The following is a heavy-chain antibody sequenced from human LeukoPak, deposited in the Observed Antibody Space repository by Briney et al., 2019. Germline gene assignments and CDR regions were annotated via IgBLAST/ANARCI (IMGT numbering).Heavy chain of an antibody. CDR1: GFTFSSYS. CDR2: ISSSSSYI. V-gene: IGHV3-21*01. Sequence: PGGSRRLSCAASGFTFSSYSMNWVRQAPGKGLEWVSSISSSSSYIYYADSVKGRFTISRDNAKNSPYLQMNSLRAEDTAVYYCARDCSSTSCYLAYWGQGTLVTVSS. D-gene: IGHD2-2*01. CDR3: ARDCSSTSCYLAY. J-gene: IGHJ4*02.